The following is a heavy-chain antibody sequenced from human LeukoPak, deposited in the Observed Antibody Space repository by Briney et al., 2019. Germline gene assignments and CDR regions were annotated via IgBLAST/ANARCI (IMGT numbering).Heavy chain of an antibody. Sequence: PSETLSLTCTVSGGSITSYYWSWIRQPPRKGLEYIGYIHFSGSTNYNPSLKSRVTISVDTSKNQFSLRLSSVTAADTAVYYCARDILLYDSSGYGYFDYWGQGTLVTVSS. CDR3: ARDILLYDSSGYGYFDY. CDR2: IHFSGST. D-gene: IGHD3-22*01. V-gene: IGHV4-59*01. J-gene: IGHJ4*02. CDR1: GGSITSYY.